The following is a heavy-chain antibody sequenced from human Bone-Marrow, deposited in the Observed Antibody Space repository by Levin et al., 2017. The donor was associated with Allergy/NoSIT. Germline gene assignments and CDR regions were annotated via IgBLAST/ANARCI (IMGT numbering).Heavy chain of an antibody. D-gene: IGHD6-6*01. CDR3: ARGYSSIAARPDWFDP. CDR1: GGSFSGYY. V-gene: IGHV4-34*01. Sequence: TSETLSLTCAVYGGSFSGYYWSWIRQPPGKGLEWIGEINHSGSTNYNPSLKSRVTISVDTSKNQFSLKLSSVTAADTAVYYCARGYSSIAARPDWFDPWGQGTLVTVSS. CDR2: INHSGST. J-gene: IGHJ5*02.